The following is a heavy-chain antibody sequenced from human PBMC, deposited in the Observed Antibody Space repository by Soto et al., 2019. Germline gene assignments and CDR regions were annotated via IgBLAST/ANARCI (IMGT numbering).Heavy chain of an antibody. Sequence: GESLKISSKASGYIFTTYGIGWVRQMPGKGLEWMGVIHPRDSDTRYSPSFQGQVTISTDKSISTAYLQWSSLKASDTAMYYCARSPYGYNMDVWGQGTTVTVSS. V-gene: IGHV5-51*01. CDR2: IHPRDSDT. CDR3: ARSPYGYNMDV. CDR1: GYIFTTYG. J-gene: IGHJ6*02. D-gene: IGHD5-18*01.